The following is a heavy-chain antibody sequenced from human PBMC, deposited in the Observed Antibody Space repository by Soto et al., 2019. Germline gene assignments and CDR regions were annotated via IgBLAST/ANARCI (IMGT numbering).Heavy chain of an antibody. V-gene: IGHV1-18*04. CDR1: GYTFTSYG. D-gene: IGHD3-16*02. J-gene: IGHJ6*02. CDR2: ISAYNGNT. Sequence: QVQLVQSGAEVKKPGASVKVSCKASGYTFTSYGISWVRQAPGQGLEWMGWISAYNGNTNYAQKLQGRVTMTTDTSTSTAYMELRSLRPDDTAVYYCARITFGGVIVIHYYGMDVWGQGTTVTVSS. CDR3: ARITFGGVIVIHYYGMDV.